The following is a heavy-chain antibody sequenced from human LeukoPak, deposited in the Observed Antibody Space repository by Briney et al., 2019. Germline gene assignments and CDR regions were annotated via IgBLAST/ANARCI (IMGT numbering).Heavy chain of an antibody. CDR3: ARGVVVAATHFGWFDP. Sequence: KPSETLSLTCTASGGSISSYYWSWIRQPPGKGLEWTGYIYYSGSTNYNPSLKSRVTISVDTSKNQFSLKLSSVTAADTAVYYSARGVVVAATHFGWFDPWGQGTLVTVSS. D-gene: IGHD2-15*01. J-gene: IGHJ5*02. V-gene: IGHV4-59*01. CDR2: IYYSGST. CDR1: GGSISSYY.